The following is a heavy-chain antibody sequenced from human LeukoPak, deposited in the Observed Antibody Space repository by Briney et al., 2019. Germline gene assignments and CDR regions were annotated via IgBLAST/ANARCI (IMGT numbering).Heavy chain of an antibody. D-gene: IGHD6-19*01. CDR3: AIPPIKAVAGTAP. CDR1: GFTFSSYP. Sequence: GGSLRLSCAASGFTFSSYPMSWVRQAPGKGLEWVSAISGSGGSTYYADFVKGRFTISRDNSKNTLYLQMNSLRADDTAVYYCAIPPIKAVAGTAPGGQGTLVTVSA. CDR2: ISGSGGST. V-gene: IGHV3-23*01. J-gene: IGHJ5*02.